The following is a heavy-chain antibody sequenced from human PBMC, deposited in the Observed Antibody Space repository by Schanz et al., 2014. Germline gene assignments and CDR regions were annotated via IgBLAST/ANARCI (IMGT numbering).Heavy chain of an antibody. CDR1: GFTFTDYA. V-gene: IGHV3-11*01. J-gene: IGHJ3*02. CDR2: ISRDGTTS. D-gene: IGHD7-27*01. CDR3: ARENLNWEAFDI. Sequence: VQLLESGGDLVQPGGSLRLSCAASGFTFTDYAISWVRQSPGKGLEWLSYISRDGTTSYYADSVKGRFTISRDNAKNSLSLEMTSLRGEDTAVYYCARENLNWEAFDIWGPGTVVTVSS.